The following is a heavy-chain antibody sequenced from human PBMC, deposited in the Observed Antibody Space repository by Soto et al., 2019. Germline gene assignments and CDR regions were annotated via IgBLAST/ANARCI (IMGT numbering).Heavy chain of an antibody. CDR2: ISSNGGST. D-gene: IGHD5-12*01. CDR3: ARRGYSGYEIDY. J-gene: IGHJ4*02. Sequence: EVQLVESGGGLVQPGGSLRLSCAASGFTFRSYAMHWVRRAPGKGLEYVSDISSNGGSTYYANAVKGRFTISRDNSKNTLYLQMGSLRAEDMAVYYCARRGYSGYEIDYWGQGTLVTVSS. CDR1: GFTFRSYA. V-gene: IGHV3-64*01.